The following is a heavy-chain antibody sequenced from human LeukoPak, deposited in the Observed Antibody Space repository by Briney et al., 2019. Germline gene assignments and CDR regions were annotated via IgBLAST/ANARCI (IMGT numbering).Heavy chain of an antibody. CDR1: GFTFSSYA. Sequence: GGSLRLSCAASGFTFSSYAMHWVGQAPGNGLEGVAVISYDGSNKYYADSVKGRFTIPRDNSKNTLYLQMNSLRAEDTAVYYCARDGARSGWNAFDIWGQGTMVTVSS. CDR2: ISYDGSNK. CDR3: ARDGARSGWNAFDI. V-gene: IGHV3-30-3*01. J-gene: IGHJ3*02. D-gene: IGHD6-19*01.